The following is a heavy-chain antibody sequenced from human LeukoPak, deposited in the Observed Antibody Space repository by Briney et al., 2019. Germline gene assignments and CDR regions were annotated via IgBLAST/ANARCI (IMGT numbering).Heavy chain of an antibody. Sequence: PSGTLSLTCAVSGGSISSSNWWSWVRQPPGKGLEWIGEINHSGSTNYNPSLKSRVTISVDTSKNQFSLKLSSVTAADTAVYYCARERVAAAGRHFDYWGQGTLVTVSS. J-gene: IGHJ4*02. V-gene: IGHV4-4*02. CDR3: ARERVAAAGRHFDY. CDR2: INHSGST. CDR1: GGSISSSNW. D-gene: IGHD6-13*01.